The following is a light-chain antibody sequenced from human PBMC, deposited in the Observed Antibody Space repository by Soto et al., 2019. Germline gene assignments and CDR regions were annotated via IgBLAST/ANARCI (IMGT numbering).Light chain of an antibody. CDR3: QQYYSYPQLA. V-gene: IGKV1-8*01. CDR2: AAS. CDR1: QCISSY. Sequence: AIRMTQSPSSFSASTGARVTITCRASQCISSYLAWYQQKPGKAPKLLIYAASTLQSGVPSRFRGSGSGTDFTLTISCLQSEDFATYYCQQYYSYPQLAFGGGTQLEIQ. J-gene: IGKJ4*01.